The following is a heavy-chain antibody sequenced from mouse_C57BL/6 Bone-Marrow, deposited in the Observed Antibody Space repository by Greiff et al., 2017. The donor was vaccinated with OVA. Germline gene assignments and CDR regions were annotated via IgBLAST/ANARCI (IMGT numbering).Heavy chain of an antibody. CDR1: GFSLTSYG. CDR3: ATPITTVVARGAMDY. CDR2: IWSGGST. D-gene: IGHD1-1*01. J-gene: IGHJ4*01. Sequence: VKLVESGPGLVQPSQSLSITCTVSGFSLTSYGVHWVRQSPGKGLEWLGVIWSGGSTDYNAAFISRLSISKDNSKSQVFFKMNSLQADDTAIYYCATPITTVVARGAMDYWGQGTSVTVSS. V-gene: IGHV2-2*01.